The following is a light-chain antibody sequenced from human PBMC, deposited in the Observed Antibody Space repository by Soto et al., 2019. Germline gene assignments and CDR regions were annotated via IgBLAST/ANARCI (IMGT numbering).Light chain of an antibody. J-gene: IGLJ2*01. V-gene: IGLV3-12*02. CDR2: NDN. CDR1: DIGKKA. Sequence: SYELTQPHSVSVATAQMARITCGGRDIGKKAVHWNQRKPGQDPVLVIYNDNNRPSGIPERFSGSNPGNTATLTISRIEAGGEADYYGQVWDSSSGHPVLFGGGTKLTVL. CDR3: QVWDSSSGHPVL.